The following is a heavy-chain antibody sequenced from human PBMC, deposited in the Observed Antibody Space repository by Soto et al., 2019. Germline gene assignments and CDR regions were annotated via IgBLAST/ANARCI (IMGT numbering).Heavy chain of an antibody. Sequence: GGSLRLSCAASGFTFSSFHMNWVRQDPGRGLEWVAYITSSSDTIYYSDSVKGRFTISRDNGKNSLFLQMNSLRDEDTAVYYCARVVGVSPPGYYYAMGVWGKGTTVTVSS. J-gene: IGHJ6*04. V-gene: IGHV3-48*02. CDR2: ITSSSDTI. D-gene: IGHD3-22*01. CDR1: GFTFSSFH. CDR3: ARVVGVSPPGYYYAMGV.